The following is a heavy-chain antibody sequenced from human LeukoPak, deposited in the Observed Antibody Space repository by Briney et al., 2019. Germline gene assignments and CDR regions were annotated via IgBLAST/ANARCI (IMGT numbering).Heavy chain of an antibody. V-gene: IGHV3-23*01. CDR3: AKDFVVVPGLVNYFDS. CDR1: GFTFSTYA. J-gene: IGHJ4*02. Sequence: GGSLRLSCAASGFTFSTYAMSWVRQAPGKGLEWVSTISGSDGSTYYADSVKGRFTISRDNSKNRLYLRMNSLRAEDTALYYCAKDFVVVPGLVNYFDSWGQGTLVTVSS. CDR2: ISGSDGST. D-gene: IGHD2-2*01.